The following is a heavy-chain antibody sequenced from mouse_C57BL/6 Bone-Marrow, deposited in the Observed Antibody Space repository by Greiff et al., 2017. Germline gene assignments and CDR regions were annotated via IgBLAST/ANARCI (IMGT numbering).Heavy chain of an antibody. Sequence: VESGGDLVKPGGSLKLSCAASGFTFSSYGMSWVRQTPDKRLEWVATISSGGSYTYYTDSVKGRFTISRDNAKNTLYLQMSSLKSEDTAMYDCARELPFAYWGQGTLVTVSA. J-gene: IGHJ3*01. CDR1: GFTFSSYG. CDR2: ISSGGSYT. CDR3: ARELPFAY. D-gene: IGHD2-1*01. V-gene: IGHV5-6*01.